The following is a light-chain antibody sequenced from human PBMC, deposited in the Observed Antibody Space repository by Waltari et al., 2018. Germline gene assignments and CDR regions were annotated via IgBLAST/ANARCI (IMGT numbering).Light chain of an antibody. CDR1: YSNIVTYP. CDR2: GND. CDR3: SAWDDSINGWV. J-gene: IGLJ3*02. V-gene: IGLV1-44*01. Sequence: SVLSQPPSASGTPGPRATRSCSAAYSNIVTYPLHWNQQLSGTAPNLFMFGNDRRPSGVPGRFSGSKSGTSASLASGGLHSDDEADYYCSAWDDSINGWVFGGGTKLTVL.